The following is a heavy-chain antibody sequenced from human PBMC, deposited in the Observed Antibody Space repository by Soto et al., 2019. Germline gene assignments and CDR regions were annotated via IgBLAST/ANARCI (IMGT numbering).Heavy chain of an antibody. D-gene: IGHD3-16*01. V-gene: IGHV3-23*01. CDR1: GFTFSSYA. CDR3: AKLGMITFLFRPYSFDY. J-gene: IGHJ4*02. Sequence: GGSLRLSCAASGFTFSSYAMSWVRQAPGKGLEWVSAISGSGGSTYYADSVKGRFTISRANSKNTLYLQMNSLRAEDTAVYYSAKLGMITFLFRPYSFDYWGQGTLVTVSS. CDR2: ISGSGGST.